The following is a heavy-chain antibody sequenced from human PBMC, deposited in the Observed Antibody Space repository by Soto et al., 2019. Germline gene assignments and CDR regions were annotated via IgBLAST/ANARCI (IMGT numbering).Heavy chain of an antibody. CDR3: ARGGSSWYFEVYGMDV. V-gene: IGHV1-8*01. Sequence: QVQLVQSGAEVKKPGASVKVSCKASGYTFTSYDINWVRQATGQGLEWMGWMNPNSGNTGYAQKFQGSVTMTRNTSISTAYMELSSLRSEDTAVYYCARGGSSWYFEVYGMDVWGQGTTVTVSS. J-gene: IGHJ6*02. D-gene: IGHD6-13*01. CDR1: GYTFTSYD. CDR2: MNPNSGNT.